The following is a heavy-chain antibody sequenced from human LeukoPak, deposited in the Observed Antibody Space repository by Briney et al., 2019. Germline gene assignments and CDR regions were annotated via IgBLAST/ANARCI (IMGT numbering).Heavy chain of an antibody. CDR1: GYTFTGYY. CDR2: INPNNDYT. V-gene: IGHV1-2*02. D-gene: IGHD3-9*01. Sequence: ASVRVSCTTSGYTFTGYYIHWVRQAPGQGLEWMGWINPNNDYTYSAPRFQGRVTLTRDTSISTVYMELSSLRSEDTAVYYCARVPDDILTGYSLWYFDLWGRGTLVTVSS. J-gene: IGHJ2*01. CDR3: ARVPDDILTGYSLWYFDL.